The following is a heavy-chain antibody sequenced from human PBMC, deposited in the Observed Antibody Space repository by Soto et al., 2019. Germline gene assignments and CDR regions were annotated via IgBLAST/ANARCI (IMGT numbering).Heavy chain of an antibody. J-gene: IGHJ4*02. CDR3: ATYGSGTYKPTTFDY. CDR2: IYYSGST. CDR1: GGSISSGGYY. V-gene: IGHV4-31*03. Sequence: QVQLQESGPGLVKPSQTLSLTCTVSGGSISSGGYYWSWIRQHPGKGLEWIGYIYYSGSTYYNPSLKSRVTISVDTSNNQFSLKLSSVTAADTAVHFCATYGSGTYKPTTFDYWGQGTLVTVSS. D-gene: IGHD3-10*01.